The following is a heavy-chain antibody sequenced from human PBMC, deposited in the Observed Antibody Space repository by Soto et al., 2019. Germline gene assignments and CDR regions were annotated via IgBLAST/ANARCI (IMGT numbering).Heavy chain of an antibody. J-gene: IGHJ4*02. V-gene: IGHV1-69*08. D-gene: IGHD5-18*01. Sequence: QVQLVQSGAEVKKPGSSVKVSCKASGGTFSSYTISWVRQAPGQGLEWMGRIIPILGIANYAQKFQGRVTIPADKSTSTAYMELGSLRSEDTAVYYCARDRADTATGGSALEPLGYWGQGTLVTVSS. CDR2: IIPILGIA. CDR1: GGTFSSYT. CDR3: ARDRADTATGGSALEPLGY.